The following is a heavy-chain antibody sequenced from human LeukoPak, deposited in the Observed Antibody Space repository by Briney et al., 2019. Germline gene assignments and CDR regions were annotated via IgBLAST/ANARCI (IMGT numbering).Heavy chain of an antibody. V-gene: IGHV1-69*05. CDR2: IIPIFGTA. J-gene: IGHJ3*02. D-gene: IGHD3-22*01. CDR1: GGTFSSCA. CDR3: AKSTFGDDYYYDSSGYLTDAFDI. Sequence: ASVKVSCKASGGTFSSCAISWVRQAPGQGLEWMGGIIPIFGTANYAQKFQGRVTITTDESTSTAYMELSSLRSEDTAVYYCAKSTFGDDYYYDSSGYLTDAFDIWGQGTMVTVSS.